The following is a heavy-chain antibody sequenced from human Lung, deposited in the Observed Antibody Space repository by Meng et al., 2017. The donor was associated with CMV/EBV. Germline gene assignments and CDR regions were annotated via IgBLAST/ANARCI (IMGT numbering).Heavy chain of an antibody. CDR1: GDSVTTHDC. V-gene: IGHV4-4*03. D-gene: IGHD3-10*01. CDR2: IPQRGSS. J-gene: IGHJ1*01. CDR3: LRRSGGSV. Sequence: QARDPGPTLEKPPETLSLTCPVPGDSVTTHDCWAWVRQPPGKGLEWIGEIPQRGSSAYNPSLKSRVSMSIDKSKNQFSLKLTSVTAADTAVYHCLRRSGGSVWGQGTLVTVSS.